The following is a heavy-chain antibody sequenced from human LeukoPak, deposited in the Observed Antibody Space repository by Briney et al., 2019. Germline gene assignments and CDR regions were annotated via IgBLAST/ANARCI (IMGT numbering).Heavy chain of an antibody. J-gene: IGHJ3*02. Sequence: PSGTLSLTCAVSGGSISSGNWWSWVRQPPGKGLEWIGEIYHSGSTNYNPSLKSRVSISEDTSKNQYSLRLTSVTAADTAVYYCVRGRIVVVTAIRPEAFDIWGQGTLVTVSS. D-gene: IGHD2-21*02. V-gene: IGHV4-4*02. CDR2: IYHSGST. CDR3: VRGRIVVVTAIRPEAFDI. CDR1: GGSISSGNW.